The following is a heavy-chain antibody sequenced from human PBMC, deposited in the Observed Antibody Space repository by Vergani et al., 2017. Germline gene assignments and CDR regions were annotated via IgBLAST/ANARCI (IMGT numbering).Heavy chain of an antibody. CDR2: IYYSGST. J-gene: IGHJ6*03. CDR3: ARGLYSSGWYYYYYMDV. D-gene: IGHD6-19*01. Sequence: QVQLQESGPGLVKPSETLSLTCTVSGGSISSYYWSWIRQPPGKGLEWIGYIYYSGSTNYNPSLKSRVTISVDTSKNQFSLKLRSVTAADTAVYYCARGLYSSGWYYYYYMDVWGKGTTVTVSS. CDR1: GGSISSYY. V-gene: IGHV4-59*01.